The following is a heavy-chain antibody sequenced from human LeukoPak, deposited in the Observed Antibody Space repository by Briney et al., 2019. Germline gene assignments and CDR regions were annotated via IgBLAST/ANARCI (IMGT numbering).Heavy chain of an antibody. CDR3: ARDYLRGYYDSSGYFVT. CDR1: GYTFTGYY. V-gene: IGHV1-2*06. Sequence: GASVEVSCKASGYTFTGYYMHWVRQAPGQGLEWMGRINPNSGGTNYAQKFQGRVTMTRDTSISTAYMELSRLRSDDTAVYYCARDYLRGYYDSSGYFVTWGQGTLVTVSS. CDR2: INPNSGGT. D-gene: IGHD3-22*01. J-gene: IGHJ4*02.